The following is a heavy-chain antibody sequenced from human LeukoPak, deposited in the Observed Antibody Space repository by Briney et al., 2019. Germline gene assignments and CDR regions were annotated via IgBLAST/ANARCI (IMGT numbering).Heavy chain of an antibody. Sequence: SETLSLTCGVSGGSISGTNRWSWVRQPPGQGLEWIGEISLAGQTNFNPSLNGRVTMSLDKSSNKLYLHLTSVTAADTAAYFCSRESRPFCPFGYWGQGTLVIVSS. D-gene: IGHD2-2*01. V-gene: IGHV4/OR15-8*02. CDR1: GGSISGTNR. CDR2: ISLAGQT. J-gene: IGHJ4*02. CDR3: SRESRPFCPFGY.